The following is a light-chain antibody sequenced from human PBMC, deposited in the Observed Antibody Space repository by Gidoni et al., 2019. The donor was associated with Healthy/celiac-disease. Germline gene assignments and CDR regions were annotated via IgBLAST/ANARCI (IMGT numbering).Light chain of an antibody. V-gene: IGLV2-14*01. Sequence: QSALTQPASVSGSPGQSITISCTGTSSDVGGYNYVSWYQQHPGKAPKLMIDEVSNRPSGVSNRFSGSKSGNTASLTISGLQAEDEADYYCSSYTSSSTLAYVFGTGTKVTVL. CDR2: EVS. J-gene: IGLJ1*01. CDR1: SSDVGGYNY. CDR3: SSYTSSSTLAYV.